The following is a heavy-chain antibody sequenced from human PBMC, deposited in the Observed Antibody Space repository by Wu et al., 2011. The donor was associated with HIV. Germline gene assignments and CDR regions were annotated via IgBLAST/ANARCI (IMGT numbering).Heavy chain of an antibody. J-gene: IGHJ6*02. CDR3: ARERLVVIAAMGDRFHFYGMDV. CDR2: IIPMHGTV. V-gene: IGHV1-69*14. D-gene: IGHD2-15*01. CDR1: GGTFSNTA. Sequence: QVQLVQSGAEVKKPGSSVKVSCKASGGTFSNTAVSWVRQAPGQGLEWMGGIIPMHGTVNYARRFRGRVTLTADKSTDIVYMELSSLTSEDSAIYYCARERLVVIAAMGDRFHFYGMDVWGQGTTVTVSS.